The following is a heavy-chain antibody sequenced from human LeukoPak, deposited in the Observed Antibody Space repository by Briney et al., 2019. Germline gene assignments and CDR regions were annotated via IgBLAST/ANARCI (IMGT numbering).Heavy chain of an antibody. J-gene: IGHJ4*02. D-gene: IGHD5-18*01. CDR1: GGTFSSYA. Sequence: GSSVKVSCKASGGTFSSYAISWVRQAPGQGLEWMGWISAYNGNTNYAQKLQGRVTMTTDTSTSTAYMELRSLRSDDTAVYYCARDIAGYPHDYWGQGTLVTVSS. V-gene: IGHV1-18*01. CDR2: ISAYNGNT. CDR3: ARDIAGYPHDY.